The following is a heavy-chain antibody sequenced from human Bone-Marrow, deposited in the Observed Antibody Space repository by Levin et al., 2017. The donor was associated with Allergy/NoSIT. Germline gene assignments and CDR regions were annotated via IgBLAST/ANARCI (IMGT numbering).Heavy chain of an antibody. CDR3: AQLEGSWYVPID. D-gene: IGHD6-13*01. CDR1: GFTFKNYA. Sequence: GESLKISCTASGFTFKNYAMTWVRQAPGKGLEWVSTINKHSGYTYYAESAKGRFTVSRDDSQNTLSLQMNSLRADDPAVYYCAQLEGSWYVPIDWGQGTMVTVSS. V-gene: IGHV3-23*05. CDR2: INKHSGYT. J-gene: IGHJ3*01.